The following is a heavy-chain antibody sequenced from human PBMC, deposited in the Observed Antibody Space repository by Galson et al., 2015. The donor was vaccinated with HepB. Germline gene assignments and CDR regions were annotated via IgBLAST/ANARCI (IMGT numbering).Heavy chain of an antibody. Sequence: SVKVSCKASGGTFSRFAINWVRQAPGQGLEWMGRVIPIPGIANYAQKFQGRVTISADKSTSTAYLDLSSLRSEDTAVYYCARQMESSGYDFPHFDYWGQGTLVTVSS. J-gene: IGHJ4*02. CDR1: GGTFSRFA. CDR2: VIPIPGIA. V-gene: IGHV1-69*04. CDR3: ARQMESSGYDFPHFDY. D-gene: IGHD5-12*01.